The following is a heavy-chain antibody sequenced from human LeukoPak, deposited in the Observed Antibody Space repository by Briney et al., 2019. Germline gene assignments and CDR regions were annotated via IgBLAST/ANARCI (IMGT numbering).Heavy chain of an antibody. CDR1: AFTFSSFG. J-gene: IGHJ4*02. Sequence: PGGSLRLSCAASAFTFSSFGMHWVRQAPGKGLEWVAVVSYDGSKMYYADSVKGRFTISRDNSKNTLYLQMNSLRAEDTAVYYCASPGGYDFWSGPFDYWGQGTLVTVSS. CDR3: ASPGGYDFWSGPFDY. CDR2: VSYDGSKM. D-gene: IGHD3-3*01. V-gene: IGHV3-30*03.